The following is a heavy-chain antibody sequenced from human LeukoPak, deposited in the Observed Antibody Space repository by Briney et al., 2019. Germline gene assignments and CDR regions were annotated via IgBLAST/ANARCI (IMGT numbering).Heavy chain of an antibody. J-gene: IGHJ6*02. CDR1: GGTFSSYT. D-gene: IGHD4-17*01. CDR2: IIPILGIA. CDR3: ARADYGDYVMPYYYYGMDV. Sequence: ASVKVSCKASGGTFSSYTISWVRQAPGQGLEWMGRIIPILGIANYAQKFQGRVTITADKSTSTAYMELSSLRSEDTAMYYCARADYGDYVMPYYYYGMDVWGQGTTVTVSS. V-gene: IGHV1-69*02.